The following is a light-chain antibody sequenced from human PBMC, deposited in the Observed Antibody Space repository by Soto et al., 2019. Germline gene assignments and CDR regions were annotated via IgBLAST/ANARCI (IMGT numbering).Light chain of an antibody. V-gene: IGKV3D-7*01. CDR2: GAC. Sequence: PGERVTLSCRASQSVSSSYLTWCHQKPGQAPRLLISGACTRATSIPARFSGRGSGTDFTLTISSLQPEDFAVYYCQQDYNVPVTFGQGTKLEIK. CDR3: QQDYNVPVT. CDR1: QSVSSSY. J-gene: IGKJ2*01.